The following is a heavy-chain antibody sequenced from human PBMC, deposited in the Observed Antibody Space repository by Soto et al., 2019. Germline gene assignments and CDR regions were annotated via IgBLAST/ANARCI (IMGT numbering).Heavy chain of an antibody. CDR2: ISYDGSNK. D-gene: IGHD3-22*01. CDR1: GFTFSSYA. Sequence: PGGSLRLSCAASGFTFSSYAMHWVRRAPGKGLEWVAVISYDGSNKYYADSVKGRFTISRDNSKNTLYLQMNSLRAEDTAVYYCARETYYYDSSGYYEPRAFDIWGQGTMVT. V-gene: IGHV3-30-3*01. CDR3: ARETYYYDSSGYYEPRAFDI. J-gene: IGHJ3*02.